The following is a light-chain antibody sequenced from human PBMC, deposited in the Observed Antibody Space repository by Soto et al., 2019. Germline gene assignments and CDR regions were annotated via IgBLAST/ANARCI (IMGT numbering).Light chain of an antibody. CDR1: NSDIGGYNS. Sequence: QSALTQPASVSGSPGQSITISCTGSNSDIGGYNSVSWYQQHPGKAPKLLIFGVTNQPSGVSDRFSGSKSGNTASLTISALQAEDEADYYCTSYTSVTIVVFGGGTKLNVL. CDR2: GVT. J-gene: IGLJ2*01. V-gene: IGLV2-14*01. CDR3: TSYTSVTIVV.